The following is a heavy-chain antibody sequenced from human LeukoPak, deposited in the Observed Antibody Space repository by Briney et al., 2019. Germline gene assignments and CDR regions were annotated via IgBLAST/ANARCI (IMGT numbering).Heavy chain of an antibody. CDR1: GGSISSCGYY. V-gene: IGHV4-31*03. D-gene: IGHD4-17*01. J-gene: IGHJ4*02. Sequence: SQTLSVTCTVSGGSISSCGYYCSWIRQHPGKGLEWIGYIYYSGSTYYNPSLKSRVAISVDTSKNQFSLKLSSVTAADTAVYYCARRFGDYLWDYWGQGTLVTVSS. CDR2: IYYSGST. CDR3: ARRFGDYLWDY.